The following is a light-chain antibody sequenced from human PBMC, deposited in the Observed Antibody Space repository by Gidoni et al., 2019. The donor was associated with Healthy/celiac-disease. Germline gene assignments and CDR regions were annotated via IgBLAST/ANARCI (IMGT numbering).Light chain of an antibody. Sequence: DIQRRQSPSSLSASVGDRVTITCRASQSISSYLNWYQQKPGKAPKLLIYASSSLQSGVPSRFSGSGSGTDFTLTIISLQPEDFATYYCHQSYSTPKLTFXGXTKVEIK. J-gene: IGKJ4*01. CDR2: ASS. CDR1: QSISSY. CDR3: HQSYSTPKLT. V-gene: IGKV1-39*01.